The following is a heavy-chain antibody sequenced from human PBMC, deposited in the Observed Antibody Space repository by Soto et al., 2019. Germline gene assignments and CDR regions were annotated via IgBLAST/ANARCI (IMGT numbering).Heavy chain of an antibody. V-gene: IGHV4-31*03. CDR2: IYYSGST. D-gene: IGHD3-22*01. CDR3: ARRGDSSFYGMDV. Sequence: QVQLQESGPGLVKPSQTLSLTCTVSGGSISSGGYYWSWIRQHPGKGLEWIGYIYYSGSTYYNPSLKSRVTISVDTSKDQFSLKLSSVTAADTAVYYCARRGDSSFYGMDVWGQGTTVTVSS. CDR1: GGSISSGGYY. J-gene: IGHJ6*02.